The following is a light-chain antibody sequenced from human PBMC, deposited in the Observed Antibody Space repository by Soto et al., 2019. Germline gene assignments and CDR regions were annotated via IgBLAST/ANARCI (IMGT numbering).Light chain of an antibody. J-gene: IGKJ4*01. Sequence: EIVMTQSPATLSVSPGEGATLSCRASQSVSSKLAWYQQKPGQAPRLLIYGASTRATGIPARFSGSGSGTDFTLTISSLEPEDSAVYYCQQRSDWPITSGGGTKVEIK. CDR1: QSVSSK. V-gene: IGKV3-15*01. CDR2: GAS. CDR3: QQRSDWPIT.